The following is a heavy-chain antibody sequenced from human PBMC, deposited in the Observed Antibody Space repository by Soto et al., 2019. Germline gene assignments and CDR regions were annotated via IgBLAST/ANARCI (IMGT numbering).Heavy chain of an antibody. V-gene: IGHV3-23*01. Sequence: GGSLRLSCAASGFTFNRYTMIWVRQAPGKGLEWVGCISSGGGSTYYGYSVKVRFSISRDNSNNTLYLQMDSLRADDTAVYYCAKDHRGSSAGGWFDXWGPGTLFTVSX. CDR3: AKDHRGSSAGGWFDX. CDR1: GFTFNRYT. CDR2: ISSGGGST. J-gene: IGHJ5*02. D-gene: IGHD6-13*01.